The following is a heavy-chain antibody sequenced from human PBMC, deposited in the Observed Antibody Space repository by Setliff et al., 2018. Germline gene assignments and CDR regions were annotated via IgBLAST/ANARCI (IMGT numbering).Heavy chain of an antibody. CDR2: IRSKAYGGTT. CDR1: GFTFGDYA. V-gene: IGHV3-49*04. Sequence: GSLRLSCTASGFTFGDYAMSWVRQAPGKGLEWVGFIRSKAYGGTTEYAASVKGRFTISRDDSKSIAYLQMNSLKTEDTAVYYCTRRGSTSTNWFDPWGQGTLVTVS. D-gene: IGHD2-2*01. CDR3: TRRGSTSTNWFDP. J-gene: IGHJ5*02.